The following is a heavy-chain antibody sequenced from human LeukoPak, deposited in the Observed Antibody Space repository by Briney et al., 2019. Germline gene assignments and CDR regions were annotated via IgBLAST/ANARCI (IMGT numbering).Heavy chain of an antibody. D-gene: IGHD3-10*01. CDR2: IVPLFGRP. V-gene: IGHV1-69*13. J-gene: IGHJ4*02. CDR3: AREDVSGTSFDY. CDR1: GGTFSSYA. Sequence: GASVMVSCKASGGTFSSYAISWVRQVPGQGLEWMGGIVPLFGRPYYAEKFQGRVTITADESTSTAYVEVRSLRSEDTAVFYCAREDVSGTSFDYWGQGTLVTVSS.